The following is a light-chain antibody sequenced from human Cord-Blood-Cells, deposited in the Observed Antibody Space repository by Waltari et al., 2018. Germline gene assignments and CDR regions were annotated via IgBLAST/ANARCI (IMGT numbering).Light chain of an antibody. CDR3: QQYDNLPIT. J-gene: IGKJ5*01. V-gene: IGKV1-33*01. CDR1: QDISNY. CDR2: DAS. Sequence: DIQMTQSPSSLSASVGDRVTITCQASQDISNYLNWYQQKPGKAPKRLIYDASNLETGVPSRFSGSGSGTDFTLTISSLQPEDIATYYCQQYDNLPITFGQGTRLEIK.